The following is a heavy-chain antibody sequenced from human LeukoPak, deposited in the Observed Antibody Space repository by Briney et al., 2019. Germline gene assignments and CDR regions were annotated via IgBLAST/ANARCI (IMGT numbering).Heavy chain of an antibody. D-gene: IGHD1-26*01. CDR2: ISGSGDRI. CDR3: AKAKAKSGSYYFDY. Sequence: LSLTCTVSGGSISSGDYYWSWIRQAPGKGLEWVSAISGSGDRIYYADSVKGRFTISRDNSKNTLYLQMNTMRGEDTAVYFCAKAKAKSGSYYFDYWGQGTLVTVSS. J-gene: IGHJ4*02. CDR1: GGSISSGDYY. V-gene: IGHV3-23*01.